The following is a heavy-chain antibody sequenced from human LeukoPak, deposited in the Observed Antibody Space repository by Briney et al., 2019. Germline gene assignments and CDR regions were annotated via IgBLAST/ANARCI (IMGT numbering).Heavy chain of an antibody. CDR2: INHSGST. CDR3: AGAPAGSLQWLIPLDY. D-gene: IGHD6-19*01. J-gene: IGHJ4*02. Sequence: PSETLSLTCAVYGGSFSGYYWSWIRQPPGKGLEWIGEINHSGSTNYNPSLKSRVTISVDTSKNQFSLKLSSVTAADTAVYYCAGAPAGSLQWLIPLDYWGQGTLVTVSS. V-gene: IGHV4-34*01. CDR1: GGSFSGYY.